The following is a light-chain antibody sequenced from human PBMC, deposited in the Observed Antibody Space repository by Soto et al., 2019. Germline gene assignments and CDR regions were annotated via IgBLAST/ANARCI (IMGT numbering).Light chain of an antibody. J-gene: IGLJ1*01. CDR1: NIGSKN. Sequence: SYELTQPLSVSVALGQTARITCGGNNIGSKNVHWYQQKPGQATVLVIYRDSNRPSGIPERFSGSNSGNTATLTIGRAQAGDEADYYCQVWDSSTGVFGPGTKVTVL. V-gene: IGLV3-9*01. CDR3: QVWDSSTGV. CDR2: RDS.